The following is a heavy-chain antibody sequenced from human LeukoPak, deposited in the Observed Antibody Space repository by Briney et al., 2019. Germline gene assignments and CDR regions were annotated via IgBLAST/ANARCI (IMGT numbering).Heavy chain of an antibody. CDR1: GYTFTNYD. CDR2: MNPNSGNT. Sequence: ASVKVSCKASGYTFTNYDINWVRQATGQGLEWMGRMNPNSGNTGYAQKFQGRVTISRNTSISTAYMELSSLRSEDTAVYYCARGSMVYAIRYFEYWGQGTLVTVSS. V-gene: IGHV1-8*03. CDR3: ARGSMVYAIRYFEY. J-gene: IGHJ4*02. D-gene: IGHD2-8*01.